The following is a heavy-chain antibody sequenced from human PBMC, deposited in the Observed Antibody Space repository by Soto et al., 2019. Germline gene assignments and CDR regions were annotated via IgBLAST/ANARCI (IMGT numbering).Heavy chain of an antibody. CDR3: AKDLIPYYDYIWGTLLGY. CDR2: ISGSGGST. V-gene: IGHV3-23*01. CDR1: GFTFSSYA. Sequence: EVQLLESGGGLVQPGGSLRLSCAASGFTFSSYAMSWVRQAPGKGLEWVSAISGSGGSTYYADSVKGRFTISRDNSKNTLYLQMNSLRAEDTAVYYCAKDLIPYYDYIWGTLLGYRGQGTLVTVSS. J-gene: IGHJ4*02. D-gene: IGHD3-16*01.